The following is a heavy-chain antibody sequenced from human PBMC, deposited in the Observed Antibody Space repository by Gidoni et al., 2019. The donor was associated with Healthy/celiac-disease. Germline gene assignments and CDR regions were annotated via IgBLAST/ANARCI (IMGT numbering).Heavy chain of an antibody. Sequence: EVQLLASGGGLVKPGGSLRLYCADPGTTFSNYTMNWVRQAPGKGLGWVASISTSSASIYYGASVKGRFLISRDNAEYSLCLHMNRLSAEETAVYYCVREIVGAKGHSDHWGQGTLVTVSS. J-gene: IGHJ4*02. V-gene: IGHV3-21*06. D-gene: IGHD1-26*01. CDR2: ISTSSASI. CDR3: VREIVGAKGHSDH. CDR1: GTTFSNYT.